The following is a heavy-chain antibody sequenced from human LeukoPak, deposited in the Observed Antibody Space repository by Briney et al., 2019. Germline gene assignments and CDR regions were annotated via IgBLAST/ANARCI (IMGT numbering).Heavy chain of an antibody. J-gene: IGHJ5*02. V-gene: IGHV4-30-2*01. CDR2: IYHSGST. D-gene: IGHD3-10*01. CDR1: GGSISSGGYS. CDR3: ARSGGSQTRRGWFDP. Sequence: SETLSLTCAVSGGSISSGGYSWSWIRQPPGKGLEWIGYIYHSGSTYYNPSLKSRVTMSVDRSKNQFSLKLSSVTAADTAVYYCARSGGSQTRRGWFDPWGQGTLVTVSS.